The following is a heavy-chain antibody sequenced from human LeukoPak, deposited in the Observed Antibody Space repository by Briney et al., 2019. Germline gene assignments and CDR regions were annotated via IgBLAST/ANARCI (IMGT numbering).Heavy chain of an antibody. V-gene: IGHV1-46*01. CDR3: ARDTYIYGSSAYYFDY. CDR1: GYTFTSYY. Sequence: ASVKVSCKASGYTFTSYYMHWVRQAPGQGLEWMGIINPSGGSTSYAQKFQGRVTMTRDMSTSTVYMELSSLRSEDTAVYYCARDTYIYGSSAYYFDYWGQGILVTVSS. J-gene: IGHJ4*02. CDR2: INPSGGST. D-gene: IGHD5-18*01.